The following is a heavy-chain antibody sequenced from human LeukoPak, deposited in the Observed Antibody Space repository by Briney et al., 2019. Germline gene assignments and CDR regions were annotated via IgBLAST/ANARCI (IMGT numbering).Heavy chain of an antibody. CDR2: ISAYNGNT. Sequence: ASVKVSCKTSGYSLSTYGISWVRQAPGQGLEWMGWISAYNGNTNYAQKFQGRVTMTTDTSTSTAHLEMRSLRPDDTDVYYCARETIEAFDVWGQGTMVTVSS. V-gene: IGHV1-18*01. CDR1: GYSLSTYG. J-gene: IGHJ3*01. D-gene: IGHD4/OR15-4a*01. CDR3: ARETIEAFDV.